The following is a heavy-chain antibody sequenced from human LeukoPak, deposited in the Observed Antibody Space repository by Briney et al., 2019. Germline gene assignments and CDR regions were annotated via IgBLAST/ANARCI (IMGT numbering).Heavy chain of an antibody. D-gene: IGHD3-22*01. CDR1: GGTFSSYA. J-gene: IGHJ4*02. Sequence: SVKVSCKASGGTFSSYAISWVRQAPGQGLEWMGGIIPIFGTANYAQKFQGRVTITTDESTSTAYMELSSLRSEDTAVYYCARDRGYYYDSSGYGLNYWGQGTLVTVSS. CDR3: ARDRGYYYDSSGYGLNY. V-gene: IGHV1-69*05. CDR2: IIPIFGTA.